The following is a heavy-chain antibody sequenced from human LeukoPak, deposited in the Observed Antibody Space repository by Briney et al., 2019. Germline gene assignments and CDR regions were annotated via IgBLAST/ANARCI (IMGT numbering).Heavy chain of an antibody. CDR3: ARAKYGSGSYGAFDI. Sequence: GGSLRLSCAASGFTFSSYGMHWVRQAPGKGLEWVAVIWYDGSNKYYADSVKGRFTISRDNSKNTLYLQMNSLRAEDTAVYYCARAKYGSGSYGAFDIWGQGTMVTVSS. CDR1: GFTFSSYG. V-gene: IGHV3-33*01. D-gene: IGHD3-10*01. CDR2: IWYDGSNK. J-gene: IGHJ3*02.